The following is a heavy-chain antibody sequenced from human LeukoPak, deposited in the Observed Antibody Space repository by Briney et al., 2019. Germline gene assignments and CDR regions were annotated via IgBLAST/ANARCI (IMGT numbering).Heavy chain of an antibody. D-gene: IGHD3-22*01. Sequence: PSETLSLTCTVSGGSISSSSYYWGWIRQPPGKGLEWIGSIYYSGSTYYNPSLKSRVTISVDTSKNQFSLKLSSVTAADTAVYYCARVSGYQFSDYWGQGTLVTVSS. CDR3: ARVSGYQFSDY. V-gene: IGHV4-39*07. CDR2: IYYSGST. CDR1: GGSISSSSYY. J-gene: IGHJ4*02.